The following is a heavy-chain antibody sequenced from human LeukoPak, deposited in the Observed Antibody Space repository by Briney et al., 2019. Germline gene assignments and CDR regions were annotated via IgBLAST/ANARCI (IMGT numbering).Heavy chain of an antibody. CDR3: ARGRGDSSGPDDAFDI. V-gene: IGHV3-21*01. Sequence: GVLRLSCAASGFTFSSYSMNWVRQAPGKGLEWVSSISSSSSYIYYADSVKGRFTISRDNAKNSLYLQMNSLRAEDTAVYYCARGRGDSSGPDDAFDIWGQGTMVTVSS. CDR1: GFTFSSYS. D-gene: IGHD3-22*01. J-gene: IGHJ3*02. CDR2: ISSSSSYI.